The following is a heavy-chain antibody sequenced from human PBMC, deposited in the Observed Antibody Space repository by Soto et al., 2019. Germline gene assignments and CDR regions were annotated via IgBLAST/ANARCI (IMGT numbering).Heavy chain of an antibody. CDR1: GFSLSNARMG. CDR3: ARIRGITFGGVIVIPPDY. J-gene: IGHJ4*02. V-gene: IGHV2-26*01. D-gene: IGHD3-16*02. CDR2: IFSNDEK. Sequence: QVTLKESGPVLVKPTETLTLTCTVSGFSLSNARMGVSWIRQPPGKALEWLAHIFSNDEKSYSTSLKSRLTISKDTSKSQVVRTMTNMDPVDTATYYCARIRGITFGGVIVIPPDYWGQGTLVTVSS.